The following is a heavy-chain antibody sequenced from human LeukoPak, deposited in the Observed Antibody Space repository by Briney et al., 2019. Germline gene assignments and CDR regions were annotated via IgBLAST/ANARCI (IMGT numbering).Heavy chain of an antibody. Sequence: GASVKVSCKASGGTFSSYAISWVRQAPGQGLEWMGGIIPIFGTANYAQKFQGRVTITTDESTSTAYMELRSLRSDDTAVYYCARDRTIFGVKAKNWFDPWGQGTLVTVSS. CDR3: ARDRTIFGVKAKNWFDP. V-gene: IGHV1-69*05. CDR2: IIPIFGTA. CDR1: GGTFSSYA. J-gene: IGHJ5*02. D-gene: IGHD3-3*01.